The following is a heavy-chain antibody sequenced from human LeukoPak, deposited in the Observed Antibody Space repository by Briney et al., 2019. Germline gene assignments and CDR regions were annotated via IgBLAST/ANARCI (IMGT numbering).Heavy chain of an antibody. V-gene: IGHV4-39*01. J-gene: IGHJ6*02. CDR2: ISHSGRT. CDR1: GGSISSSNYY. CDR3: ASLPAVAADSYYSTDV. D-gene: IGHD2-15*01. Sequence: SESLSLTCTVSGGSISSSNYYWGWIRQPRGKGLEWIGNISHSGRTYYNPSLKSRVTIFVDTSKNQFSLKVTSVTAADTAVYYCASLPAVAADSYYSTDVWGQGTTVSASS.